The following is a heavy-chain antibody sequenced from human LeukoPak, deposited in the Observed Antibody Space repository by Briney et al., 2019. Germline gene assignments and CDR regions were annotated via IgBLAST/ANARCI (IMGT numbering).Heavy chain of an antibody. J-gene: IGHJ4*02. D-gene: IGHD6-19*01. V-gene: IGHV3-53*01. Sequence: GGSLRLSCAASGLTVSSNYMSWVRQAPGKGLECVSVIYSGGSTYYADSVKGRFTISRDNSGNTLYLQMNSLRAEDTAAYYCARVTKGRIRGGIAVAALNYYFDYWGQGTLVTVSS. CDR1: GLTVSSNY. CDR2: IYSGGST. CDR3: ARVTKGRIRGGIAVAALNYYFDY.